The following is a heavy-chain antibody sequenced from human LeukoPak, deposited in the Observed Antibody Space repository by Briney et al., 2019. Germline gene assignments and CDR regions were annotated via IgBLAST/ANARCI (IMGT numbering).Heavy chain of an antibody. Sequence: GGSLRLSCAASAFSFSSYWMHWVRQAPGKGLVWVSRINGDGSRTTYADSVKGRFTISRDNSKNTLYLQMNSLRAEDTAVYYCARGYGSVVYYYYGMDVWGQGTTVTVSS. V-gene: IGHV3-74*01. D-gene: IGHD3-10*01. CDR1: AFSFSSYW. J-gene: IGHJ6*02. CDR2: INGDGSRT. CDR3: ARGYGSVVYYYYGMDV.